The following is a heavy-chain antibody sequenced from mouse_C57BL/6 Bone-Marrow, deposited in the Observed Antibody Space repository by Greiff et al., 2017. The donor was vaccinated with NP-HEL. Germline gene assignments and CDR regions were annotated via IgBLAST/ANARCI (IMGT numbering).Heavy chain of an antibody. CDR3: GGGLRQSYWYFDV. CDR2: IHPSDSDT. D-gene: IGHD2-4*01. CDR1: GYTFTSYW. V-gene: IGHV1-74*01. Sequence: QVQLQQPGAELVKPGASVKVSCKASGYTFTSYWMHWVKQRPGQGLEWIGRIHPSDSDTNYNQKFKGKATLTVDKTSRTAYMQLSSLTSEDSAVYYCGGGLRQSYWYFDVWGTGTTVTVSS. J-gene: IGHJ1*03.